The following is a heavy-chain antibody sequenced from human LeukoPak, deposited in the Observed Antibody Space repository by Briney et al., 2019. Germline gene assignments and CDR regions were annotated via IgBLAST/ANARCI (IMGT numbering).Heavy chain of an antibody. V-gene: IGHV1-46*01. CDR1: GYPFINYY. J-gene: IGHJ6*02. CDR2: IIPSGGST. Sequence: ASVKVSCKASGYPFINYYIHWVRQAPGQGLEWMGIIIPSGGSTTYAQKFQGRVTITRDTSTSTVDMDLSRLRSDDTAVYYCAREAYGSGRRLGLDVWGQGTTVTVSS. D-gene: IGHD3-10*01. CDR3: AREAYGSGRRLGLDV.